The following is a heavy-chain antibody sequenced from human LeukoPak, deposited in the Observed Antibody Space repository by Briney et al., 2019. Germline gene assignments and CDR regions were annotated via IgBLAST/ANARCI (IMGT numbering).Heavy chain of an antibody. V-gene: IGHV1-8*01. CDR3: ARGGYCSSTSCWDWFDP. Sequence: ASVKVSCKASGYTFTSYDINWVRQATGQGLEWMGWMNPNSGNTGYAQKFQGRVTMTRNTSISTAYMELSSLRSEDTAVYYCARGGYCSSTSCWDWFDPWGQGTLVTVSS. CDR2: MNPNSGNT. D-gene: IGHD2-2*01. CDR1: GYTFTSYD. J-gene: IGHJ5*02.